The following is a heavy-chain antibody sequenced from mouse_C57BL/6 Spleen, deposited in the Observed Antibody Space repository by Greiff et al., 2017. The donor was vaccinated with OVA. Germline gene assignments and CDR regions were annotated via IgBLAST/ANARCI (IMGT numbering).Heavy chain of an antibody. Sequence: VQLQQSGAELVKPGASVKLSCTASGFNIKDYYMHWVKQRTEQGLEWIGRIDPEDGETKYAPKFKGKATITADTSSNTAYLQLSSLTSEDTAVYYCARITTVVANAMDYWGQGTSVTVSS. CDR2: IDPEDGET. V-gene: IGHV14-2*01. CDR1: GFNIKDYY. CDR3: ARITTVVANAMDY. J-gene: IGHJ4*01. D-gene: IGHD1-1*01.